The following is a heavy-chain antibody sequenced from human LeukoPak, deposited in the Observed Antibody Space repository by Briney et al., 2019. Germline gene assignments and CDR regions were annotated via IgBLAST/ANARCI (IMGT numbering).Heavy chain of an antibody. J-gene: IGHJ4*02. Sequence: GASVKVSCKASGYTFTGYYMHWVRQAPGQGLEWMGWINPNSGDTDYAQRFQGRVTMTRDTSIGTGYMELTRLRSDDTAVYYCASVRMGATPFDYWGQGTLVTVSS. CDR2: INPNSGDT. CDR1: GYTFTGYY. CDR3: ASVRMGATPFDY. V-gene: IGHV1-2*02. D-gene: IGHD1-26*01.